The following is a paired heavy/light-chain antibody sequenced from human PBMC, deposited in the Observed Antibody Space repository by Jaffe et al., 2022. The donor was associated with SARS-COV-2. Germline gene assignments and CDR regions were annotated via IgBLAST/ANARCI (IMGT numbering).Heavy chain of an antibody. V-gene: IGHV3-11*01. Sequence: QVQLVESGGGLVKPGGSLRLSCAASGFTFNDYYMSWIRQAPGQGLEWVSFISSSGNTMYYADSVKGRFTISRDNARKSLYMQMNSLRAEDTAVYYCARAAMVRGIIPVSDCWGQGTLVTVSS. CDR1: GFTFNDYY. CDR2: ISSSGNTM. J-gene: IGHJ4*02. D-gene: IGHD3-10*01. CDR3: ARAAMVRGIIPVSDC.
Light chain of an antibody. CDR1: QSVSDY. Sequence: EIVLTQSPATLSLSPGERATLSCRASQSVSDYLAWYQQKPGQPPRLLIYDASNRATGIPARFSGSGSGTDFTLTISSLEPEDIAIYYCQQRSNWPPTFGGGTKVEIK. CDR3: QQRSNWPPT. J-gene: IGKJ4*01. CDR2: DAS. V-gene: IGKV3-11*01.